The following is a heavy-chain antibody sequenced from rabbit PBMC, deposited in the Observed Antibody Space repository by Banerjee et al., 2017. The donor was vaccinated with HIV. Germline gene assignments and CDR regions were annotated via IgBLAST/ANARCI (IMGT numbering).Heavy chain of an antibody. V-gene: IGHV1S45*01. CDR3: ARDYIYGDADYALGL. Sequence: QEQLEESGGDLVKPEGSLTLTCKASGFSFSSNHWICWVRQAPGKGLEWIASIYTGGVDSTYYASWAKGRFTISKTSSTTVTLQMTSLTAADTATYFCARDYIYGDADYALGLWGQGTLVTVS. CDR2: IYTGGVDST. CDR1: GFSFSSNHW. D-gene: IGHD6-1*01. J-gene: IGHJ3*01.